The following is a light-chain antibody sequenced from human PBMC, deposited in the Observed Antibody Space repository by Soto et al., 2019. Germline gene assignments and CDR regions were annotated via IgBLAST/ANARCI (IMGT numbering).Light chain of an antibody. CDR2: EVT. V-gene: IGLV2-14*01. CDR3: SSHTSGSTRV. CDR1: FSDVGGYDY. J-gene: IGLJ1*01. Sequence: QSALTQPASVSGSPGQSIAISCTGTFSDVGGYDYVSWYQQHPDKAPKLMIYEVTKRPSGVSNRFSGSKSGNTASLTISGLQPEDGADYYCSSHTSGSTRVFGSGTKVTVL.